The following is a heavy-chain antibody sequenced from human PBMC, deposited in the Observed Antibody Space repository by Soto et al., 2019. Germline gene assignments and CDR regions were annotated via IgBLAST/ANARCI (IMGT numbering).Heavy chain of an antibody. J-gene: IGHJ5*02. Sequence: PSETLSLTCAVSGGSISSGGYSWSWIRQPPGKGLEWIGYIYHSGSTYYNPSLKSRVTISVDRSKNQFSLKLSSVTAADTAVYYCARGGGYCSSTSCYFWFDPWGQGTLVTVS. V-gene: IGHV4-30-2*01. D-gene: IGHD2-2*01. CDR1: GGSISSGGYS. CDR3: ARGGGYCSSTSCYFWFDP. CDR2: IYHSGST.